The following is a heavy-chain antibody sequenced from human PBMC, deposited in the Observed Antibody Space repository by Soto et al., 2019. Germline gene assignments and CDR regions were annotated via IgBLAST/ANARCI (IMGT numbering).Heavy chain of an antibody. J-gene: IGHJ5*02. CDR3: ARVGIVVVVAATYNWFDP. CDR1: GGSISSSNW. D-gene: IGHD2-15*01. Sequence: SETLSLTCAVSGGSISSSNWWSWVRQPPGKGLEWIGEIYHSGSTNYNPSLKSRVTISVDTSKNQFSLKLSSVTAADTAVYYCARVGIVVVVAATYNWFDPWGQGTLVTVSS. CDR2: IYHSGST. V-gene: IGHV4-4*02.